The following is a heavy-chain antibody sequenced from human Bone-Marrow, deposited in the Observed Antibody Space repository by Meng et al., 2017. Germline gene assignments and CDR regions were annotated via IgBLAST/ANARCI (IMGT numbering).Heavy chain of an antibody. CDR1: GGTFSIYA. V-gene: IGHV1-69*12. CDR3: AREPGPRVGWFDP. CDR2: IIPIFGTA. Sequence: QVQLVQVGAELRKPGCSGKVSCKASGGTFSIYAISWVRQAPGQGLEWMGGIIPIFGTANYAQKFQGRVTITAAESTSTAYMELSSLRSEDTAVYYCAREPGPRVGWFDPWGQGTLVTVSS. D-gene: IGHD1-26*01. J-gene: IGHJ5*02.